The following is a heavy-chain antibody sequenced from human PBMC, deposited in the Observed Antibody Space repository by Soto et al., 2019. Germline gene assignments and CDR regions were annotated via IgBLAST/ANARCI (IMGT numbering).Heavy chain of an antibody. CDR2: INPNSGGT. Sequence: SVKVSCKASGYTFTGYYMHWVRQAPGQGLEWMGWINPNSGGTNYAQKFQGWVTMTRDTSISTAYMELSRLRSDDTAVYYCARGGDIVLVPAAKSWFDPWGQGTLVTVS. D-gene: IGHD2-2*01. J-gene: IGHJ5*02. CDR1: GYTFTGYY. V-gene: IGHV1-2*04. CDR3: ARGGDIVLVPAAKSWFDP.